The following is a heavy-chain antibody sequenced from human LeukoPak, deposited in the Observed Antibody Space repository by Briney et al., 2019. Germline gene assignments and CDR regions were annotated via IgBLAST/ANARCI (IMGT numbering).Heavy chain of an antibody. D-gene: IGHD4-11*01. CDR1: GGTFSSYA. CDR2: IIPIFGTA. Sequence: SVKVSCKASGGTFSSYAISWVRQAPGQGLEWMGGIIPIFGTANYAQKFQGRVTITADESTSTVYMELSSLRSEDTAVYYCAREGDSNPTPYNWFDPWGQGTLVTVSS. CDR3: AREGDSNPTPYNWFDP. J-gene: IGHJ5*02. V-gene: IGHV1-69*01.